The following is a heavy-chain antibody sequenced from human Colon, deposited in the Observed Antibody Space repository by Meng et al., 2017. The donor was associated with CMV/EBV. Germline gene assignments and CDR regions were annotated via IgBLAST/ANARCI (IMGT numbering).Heavy chain of an antibody. CDR1: GYTFTDYY. D-gene: IGHD3-10*01. J-gene: IGHJ6*02. CDR3: ARDRSGIKGDV. V-gene: IGHV1-2*02. CDR2: VNPNSGGT. Sequence: ASVKVSCKASGYTFTDYYLHWVRQVPGQGLEWIGWVNPNSGGTNYAQKFQGRVTMTRDTSISTAYMELSRLRSDDTAVYYCARDRSGIKGDVWGQGTTVTVSS.